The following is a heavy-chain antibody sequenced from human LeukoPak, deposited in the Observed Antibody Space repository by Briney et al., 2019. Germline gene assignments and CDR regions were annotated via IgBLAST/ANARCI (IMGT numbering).Heavy chain of an antibody. Sequence: PGGSLRLSCAAAGFMFSNYVMYWVRQAPGKGLEWVSVISASGGTTDYADSVKGRFTISRDNSKNTLFLQMNSLRAEDTAVYYCARRMTTGEAFDIWGQGTMVTVSS. V-gene: IGHV3-23*01. CDR3: ARRMTTGEAFDI. J-gene: IGHJ3*02. CDR2: ISASGGTT. D-gene: IGHD4-17*01. CDR1: GFMFSNYV.